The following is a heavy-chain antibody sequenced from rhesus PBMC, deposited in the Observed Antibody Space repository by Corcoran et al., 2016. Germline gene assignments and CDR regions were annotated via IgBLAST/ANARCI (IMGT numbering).Heavy chain of an antibody. V-gene: IGHV4-122*02. CDR3: ARGFGLGSPLAFDY. CDR1: GYSMNSGYG. Sequence: QLQLPESGPGLVQPSETLSLTCAVSGYSMNSGYGWAWIRHPPGKGLEWIGYISYTGRTTYHPSPKSRVPISRDTCKNQCSLRLNSVTAADTAVYDCARGFGLGSPLAFDYWGQGVLVTGSS. J-gene: IGHJ4*01. D-gene: IGHD3-3*01. CDR2: ISYTGRT.